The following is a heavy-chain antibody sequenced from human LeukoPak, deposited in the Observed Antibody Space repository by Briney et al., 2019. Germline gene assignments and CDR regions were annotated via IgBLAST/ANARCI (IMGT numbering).Heavy chain of an antibody. Sequence: GGSLRLSCEASGFTFSSYWMHWVRQAPGKGLVWVSRISSDGSSTNYADSVKGRFTISRDNAKNTLYLQMNSLRAEDTAVYYCARDKNRLIMDVWGKGTTVTVSS. D-gene: IGHD1-14*01. CDR2: ISSDGSST. V-gene: IGHV3-74*01. CDR1: GFTFSSYW. CDR3: ARDKNRLIMDV. J-gene: IGHJ6*03.